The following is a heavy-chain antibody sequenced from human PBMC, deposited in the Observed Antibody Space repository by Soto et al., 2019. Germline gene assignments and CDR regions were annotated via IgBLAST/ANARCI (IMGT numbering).Heavy chain of an antibody. Sequence: QVQLVQSGAEVKKPGASVKVSCKASGYTFTSYDINWVRQATGQGLEWMGWMNPNSGNTGYAQKLHGRFIMTRNMSLSTAYIEMSTLRSEDPAVDYWARTSYSNNAAYWGQGTLVTV. V-gene: IGHV1-8*01. CDR3: ARTSYSNNAAY. D-gene: IGHD4-4*01. CDR1: GYTFTSYD. CDR2: MNPNSGNT. J-gene: IGHJ4*02.